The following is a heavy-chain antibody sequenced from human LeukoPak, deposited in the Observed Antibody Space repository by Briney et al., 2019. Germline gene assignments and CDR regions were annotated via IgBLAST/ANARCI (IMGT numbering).Heavy chain of an antibody. CDR1: GGSVSDYY. CDR3: ARTPGSYNAHYYYYMDV. J-gene: IGHJ6*03. V-gene: IGHV4-59*02. Sequence: PSETLSLTCTVSGGSVSDYYWSWIRQSPGKGLEWIGYIYYTETSYNPSLQSRVTISADTSKNQFSLKLYSVTAADTAVYYCARTPGSYNAHYYYYMDVWGKGTTVTISS. CDR2: IYYTET. D-gene: IGHD1-26*01.